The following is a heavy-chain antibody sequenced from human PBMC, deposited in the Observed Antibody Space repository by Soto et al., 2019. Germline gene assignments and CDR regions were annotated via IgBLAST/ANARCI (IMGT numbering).Heavy chain of an antibody. CDR2: INPNSGGT. Sequence: ASLKVSCKASGYTFTVYYMHWVRQAPGQGLEWMGWINPNSGGTNYAQKFQGWVTMTRDTSISTAYMELSRLRSDDTAVYYCARSYGSGSYYPSGWFDPWGQGTLVTVSS. CDR1: GYTFTVYY. CDR3: ARSYGSGSYYPSGWFDP. D-gene: IGHD3-10*01. J-gene: IGHJ5*02. V-gene: IGHV1-2*04.